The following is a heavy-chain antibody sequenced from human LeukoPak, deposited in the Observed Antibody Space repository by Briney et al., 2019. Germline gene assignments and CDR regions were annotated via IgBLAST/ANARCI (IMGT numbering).Heavy chain of an antibody. CDR2: IYYSGST. CDR3: ARTYYDFWSGSGAI. V-gene: IGHV4-39*01. Sequence: PSETLSLTCTVSGGSISSSSYYWGWIRQPPGKGLEWIGSIYYSGSTYYNPSLKSRVTISVDTSKNQFSLKLSSVTAADTAVYYCARTYYDFWSGSGAIWGQGIMVTVSS. D-gene: IGHD3-3*01. J-gene: IGHJ3*02. CDR1: GGSISSSSYY.